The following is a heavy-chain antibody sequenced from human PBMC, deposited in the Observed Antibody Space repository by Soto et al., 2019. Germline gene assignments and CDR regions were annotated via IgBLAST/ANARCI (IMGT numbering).Heavy chain of an antibody. Sequence: PSETLSLTCTVSGGSISSYYWSWIRQPPGKGLERIGYIYYSGTTNYNPSLKRRVTISVDTSKNQFSLKLSSVTAADTAVYYCARANPGYYYDSSGYSGYYFDYWGQGSLVTVSS. CDR2: IYYSGTT. CDR1: GGSISSYY. D-gene: IGHD3-22*01. J-gene: IGHJ4*02. CDR3: ARANPGYYYDSSGYSGYYFDY. V-gene: IGHV4-59*01.